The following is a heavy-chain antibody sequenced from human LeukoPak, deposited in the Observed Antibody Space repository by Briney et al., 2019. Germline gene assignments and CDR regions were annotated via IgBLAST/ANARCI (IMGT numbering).Heavy chain of an antibody. CDR1: GYTFTSYY. CDR2: INPSGGST. J-gene: IGHJ6*02. D-gene: IGHD3-10*01. CDR3: ARGRREAITNYYYGMDV. V-gene: IGHV1-46*01. Sequence: GASVKVSCKASGYTFTSYYMHWVRQAPGQGLEWMGIINPSGGSTSYAQKFQGRVTMTRDTSTSTVYMELSSLRSEDTAVYYCARGRREAITNYYYGMDVWGQGTTVTVSS.